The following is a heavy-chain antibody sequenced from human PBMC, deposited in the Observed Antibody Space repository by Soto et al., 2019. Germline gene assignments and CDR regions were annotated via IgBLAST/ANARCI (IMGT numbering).Heavy chain of an antibody. CDR1: GASLTSGLYF. D-gene: IGHD6-6*01. CDR3: ASEYSSSSWFDP. V-gene: IGHV4-39*02. CDR2: ISYSGTT. Sequence: QVQLQESGPGLVKPSETLSLTCTVSGASLTSGLYFWVWIRQPPGKGLEWIGSISYSGTTYFNPSRQGRAAISVDPSKSHFSLNLSSVTAADTAIYYCASEYSSSSWFDPWGQGTLVTVST. J-gene: IGHJ5*02.